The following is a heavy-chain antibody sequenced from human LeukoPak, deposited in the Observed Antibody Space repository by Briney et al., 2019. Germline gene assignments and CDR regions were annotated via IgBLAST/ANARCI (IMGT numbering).Heavy chain of an antibody. D-gene: IGHD4-23*01. CDR2: IRGSGGTT. V-gene: IGHV3-23*01. J-gene: IGHJ4*02. CDR3: ARDARDGYGGNPFDY. Sequence: GGSLRLSCAASGFTFSSYAMYWVRQAPGKGLEWVSTIRGSGGTTYYADSVKGRFTISRDNSKNTLYLQMNSLRAEDTAVYYCARDARDGYGGNPFDYWGQGTLVTVPS. CDR1: GFTFSSYA.